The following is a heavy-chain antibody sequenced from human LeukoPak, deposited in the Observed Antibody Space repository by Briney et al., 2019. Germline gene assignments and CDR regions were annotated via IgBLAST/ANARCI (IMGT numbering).Heavy chain of an antibody. CDR3: AHIQYCSSTSCYSPTTYYFDY. V-gene: IGHV2-5*01. CDR2: IYWNDDK. CDR1: GFSLSTSGVG. J-gene: IGHJ4*02. Sequence: SGPTLVKPTQTLTLTCTFSGFSLSTSGVGVGWIRQPPGKALEGLALIYWNDDKRYSPSLKSRLTITKDTSKNQVVLTMTTMDPVDTATYYCAHIQYCSSTSCYSPTTYYFDYWGQGTLVTVSS. D-gene: IGHD2-2*01.